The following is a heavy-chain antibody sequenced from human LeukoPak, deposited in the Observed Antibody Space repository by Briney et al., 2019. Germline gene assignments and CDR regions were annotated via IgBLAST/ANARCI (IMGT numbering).Heavy chain of an antibody. CDR2: IYSDGSRT. Sequence: GGSLRLSCAASGFTFSSYWMHWVRQGPGKGLVWVSRIYSDGSRTTYADSVKGRFTISGDNAKNTLYLQMNSLRAEDTAVYYCARSGRGGAFDIWGHGTMVTVSS. J-gene: IGHJ3*02. D-gene: IGHD1-26*01. CDR3: ARSGRGGAFDI. V-gene: IGHV3-74*01. CDR1: GFTFSSYW.